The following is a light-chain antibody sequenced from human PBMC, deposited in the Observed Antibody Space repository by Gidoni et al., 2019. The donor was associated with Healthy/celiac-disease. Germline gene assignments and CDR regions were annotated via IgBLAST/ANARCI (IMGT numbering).Light chain of an antibody. Sequence: AIQMTQPPSSLSASAGDRVTITCRASQSIRNDLGWYQQKPGKAPKLLVYAASSLQSGVPSRFSGSGSGTDFTLTISSLQPEDFATYYCLQDYNYPWTFGQGTKVEIK. V-gene: IGKV1-6*01. CDR2: AAS. CDR3: LQDYNYPWT. CDR1: QSIRND. J-gene: IGKJ1*01.